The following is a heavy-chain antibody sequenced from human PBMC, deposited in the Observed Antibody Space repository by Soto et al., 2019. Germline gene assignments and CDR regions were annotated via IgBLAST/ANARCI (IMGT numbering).Heavy chain of an antibody. V-gene: IGHV3-48*03. Sequence: GGSLRLSCAASGFTFSSYEMNWVRQAPGKGLEWVSYISSSGSKIYYADSVKGRFTISRDNAKNSLYLQMNSLRAEDTAAYYCARDLATFGVVIGYWGQGTLVTVSS. CDR3: ARDLATFGVVIGY. J-gene: IGHJ4*02. D-gene: IGHD3-3*01. CDR2: ISSSGSKI. CDR1: GFTFSSYE.